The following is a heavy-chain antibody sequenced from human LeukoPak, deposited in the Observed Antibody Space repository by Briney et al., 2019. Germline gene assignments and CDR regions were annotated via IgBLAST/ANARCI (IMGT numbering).Heavy chain of an antibody. CDR3: ARDPSNTSGRFAYFDY. Sequence: GAPVKVSCKASGYTFTHHGISWVRQAPGQGLEWMGWISAYNGDTKYPQNLQGRVTMTTDASTSTAYMELRSLRSDDTAVYYCARDPSNTSGRFAYFDYWGRGTLVTVSS. CDR1: GYTFTHHG. V-gene: IGHV1-18*01. D-gene: IGHD6-19*01. CDR2: ISAYNGDT. J-gene: IGHJ4*02.